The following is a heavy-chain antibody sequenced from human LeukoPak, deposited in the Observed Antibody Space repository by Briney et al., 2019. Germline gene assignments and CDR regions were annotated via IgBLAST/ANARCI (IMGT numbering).Heavy chain of an antibody. V-gene: IGHV1-3*01. Sequence: ASVKVSCKASGYTFTSYAMHWVRQAPGQRLEWMGWINAGNGNTKYSQKFQGRVTITRDTSASTAYMELSSLRSEDTAVYYCAQAVAGRAGPFDYWGQGTLVTVSS. J-gene: IGHJ4*02. CDR1: GYTFTSYA. D-gene: IGHD6-19*01. CDR2: INAGNGNT. CDR3: AQAVAGRAGPFDY.